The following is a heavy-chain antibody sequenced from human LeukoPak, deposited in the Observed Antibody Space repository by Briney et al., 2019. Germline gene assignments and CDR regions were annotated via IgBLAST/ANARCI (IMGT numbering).Heavy chain of an antibody. CDR2: IIPIFGTA. V-gene: IGHV1-69*05. CDR1: RGTFSSYA. J-gene: IGHJ5*02. D-gene: IGHD1-7*01. Sequence: GASVKVSCKASRGTFSSYAISWVRQAPGQGLEWMGGIIPIFGTANYAQKFQGRVTITTDESTSTAYMELSSLRSEDTAVYYCARVTLYNWNSNWFDPWGQGTLVTVSS. CDR3: ARVTLYNWNSNWFDP.